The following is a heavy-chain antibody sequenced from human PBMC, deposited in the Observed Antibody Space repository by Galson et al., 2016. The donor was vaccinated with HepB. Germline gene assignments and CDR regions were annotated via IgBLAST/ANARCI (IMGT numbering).Heavy chain of an antibody. CDR2: IFPADSET. D-gene: IGHD6-6*01. CDR3: ARSSIPARQPAPFDY. V-gene: IGHV5-51*03. Sequence: GAEVKEPGESLKISCKGSAYSFTSHWIGWVRQMPGKGLEWMGIIFPADSETRYSPSFQGQVTISADKSISTAYLQWGSLKASDTAMYYCARSSIPARQPAPFDYWGQGTVVTVSS. CDR1: AYSFTSHW. J-gene: IGHJ4*02.